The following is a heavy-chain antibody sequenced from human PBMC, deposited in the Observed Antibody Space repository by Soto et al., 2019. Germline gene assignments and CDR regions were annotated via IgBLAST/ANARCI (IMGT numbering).Heavy chain of an antibody. J-gene: IGHJ5*02. CDR2: INPNSGST. CDR3: ARPHTTTLYRYFGP. D-gene: IGHD1-1*01. Sequence: ASVKVSCKASGYAFTAYYLHCLRQAPGQGLEWMGWINPNSGSTKYEQKFQGRVTMTRKTSISTAYLELNSLGSDDTAVYYCARPHTTTLYRYFGPLGQGTLLTVYS. CDR1: GYAFTAYY. V-gene: IGHV1-2*02.